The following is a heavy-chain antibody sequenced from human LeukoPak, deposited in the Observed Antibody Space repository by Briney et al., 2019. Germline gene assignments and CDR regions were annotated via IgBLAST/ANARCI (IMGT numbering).Heavy chain of an antibody. J-gene: IGHJ3*01. Sequence: GGSLRLSCAASGFTFSSYGMHWVRQAPGKGLEWVAFTSFDGTNKYYPDTVKGRFTISRDNFKNTLYLEMNVLRVEDTATYYCAKDWASYSAFDFWGHGTMVIVS. CDR2: TSFDGTNK. D-gene: IGHD3-16*01. CDR1: GFTFSSYG. V-gene: IGHV3-30*18. CDR3: AKDWASYSAFDF.